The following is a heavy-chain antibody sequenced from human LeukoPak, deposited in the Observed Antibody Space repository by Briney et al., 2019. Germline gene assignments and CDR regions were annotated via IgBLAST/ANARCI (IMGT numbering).Heavy chain of an antibody. V-gene: IGHV4-30-2*01. CDR1: GGSISSGGYY. Sequence: SQTLSLTCTVSGGSISSGGYYWSWIRQPPGKGLEWIGYIYHSGSTYYNPSLKSRVTISVDRSKNQFSLKLSSVTAADTAVYYCARGIAAAGTEWFDPWGQGTLVTVSS. D-gene: IGHD6-13*01. CDR3: ARGIAAAGTEWFDP. J-gene: IGHJ5*02. CDR2: IYHSGST.